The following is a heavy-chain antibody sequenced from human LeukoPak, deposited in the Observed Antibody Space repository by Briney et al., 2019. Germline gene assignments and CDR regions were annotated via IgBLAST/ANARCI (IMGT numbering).Heavy chain of an antibody. D-gene: IGHD3-3*01. CDR3: TTVRVRSYDFWSGYPDY. CDR1: GFTFSNAW. J-gene: IGHJ4*02. CDR2: IKSKTDGGTT. Sequence: GGSLRLSCAASGFTFSNAWMSWVRQAPGKGLEWVGRIKSKTDGGTTDYAAPVKGRFTISRDDSKNTLYLQMNSLRTEDTAVYYCTTVRVRSYDFWSGYPDYWGQGTLVTVSS. V-gene: IGHV3-15*01.